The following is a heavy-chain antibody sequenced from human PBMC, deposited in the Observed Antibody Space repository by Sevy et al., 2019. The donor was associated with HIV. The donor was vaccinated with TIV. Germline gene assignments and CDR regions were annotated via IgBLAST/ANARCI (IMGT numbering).Heavy chain of an antibody. D-gene: IGHD3-22*01. J-gene: IGHJ4*02. CDR1: GGSIRSYY. V-gene: IGHV4-59*01. CDR2: IHYSGST. CDR3: ASAFPVTMTDREDY. Sequence: SETLSLTCTVSGGSIRSYYWSWIRQPPGKGLEWIGHIHYSGSTNHNPSLKSRVTISLDTSKNQFSLKLSSVTAADTAVYYCASAFPVTMTDREDYWGQGTLVTVSS.